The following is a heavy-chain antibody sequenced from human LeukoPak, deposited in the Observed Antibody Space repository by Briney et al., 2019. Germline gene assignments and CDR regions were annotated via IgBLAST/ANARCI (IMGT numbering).Heavy chain of an antibody. D-gene: IGHD1-26*01. CDR1: GFTVSSNY. V-gene: IGHV3-53*01. CDR2: IYSGGST. J-gene: IGHJ4*02. CDR3: AKVPVKWELLHFDY. Sequence: GGSLRLSCAASGFTVSSNYMSWVRQAPGNGLEWVSVIYSGGSTYYADSVKGRFTISRDNSKNTLYLQMNSLRAEDTAVYYCAKVPVKWELLHFDYWGQGTLVTVSS.